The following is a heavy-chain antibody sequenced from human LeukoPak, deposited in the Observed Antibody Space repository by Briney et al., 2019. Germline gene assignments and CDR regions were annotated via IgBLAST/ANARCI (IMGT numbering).Heavy chain of an antibody. CDR3: ARAPGIAAAGDIVWFDP. D-gene: IGHD6-13*01. CDR2: IYYSGST. CDR1: GGSISSSSYY. V-gene: IGHV4-39*01. J-gene: IGHJ5*02. Sequence: PSETLSLTCTVSGGSISSSSYYWGWIRQPPGKGLEWIGSIYYSGSTYYNPSLKSRVTISVDTSKNQFSLKLSSVTAADTAVYYCARAPGIAAAGDIVWFDPWGQGTLVTVSS.